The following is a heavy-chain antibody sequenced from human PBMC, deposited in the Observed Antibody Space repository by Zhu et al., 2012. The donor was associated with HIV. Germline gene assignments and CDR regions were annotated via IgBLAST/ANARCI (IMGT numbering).Heavy chain of an antibody. D-gene: IGHD4-17*01. CDR3: ARGRKVTTLSAYYYSYMDV. CDR2: INHSGST. CDR1: GGSFSGYY. Sequence: QVQLQQWGAGLLKPSETLSLTCAVYGGSFSGYYWSWIRQPPGKGLEWIGEINHSGSTNYNPSLKSRVIISVDTSKNQLSLKLSSVTAADTAVYYCARGRKVTTLSAYYYSYMDVWGKGTTVTVSS. V-gene: IGHV4-34*01. J-gene: IGHJ6*03.